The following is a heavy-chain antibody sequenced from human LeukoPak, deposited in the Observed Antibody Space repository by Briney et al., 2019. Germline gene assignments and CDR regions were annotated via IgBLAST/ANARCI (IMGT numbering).Heavy chain of an antibody. V-gene: IGHV3-66*02. CDR3: AKDLARVAAAAGGPDY. CDR2: IYSGGST. CDR1: GFTVSSNY. J-gene: IGHJ4*02. Sequence: GGSLRLSCAASGFTVSSNYMSWVRQAPGEGLEWVSVIYSGGSTYYADSVKGRFTISRDNSKNTLYLQMNSLRAEDTAVYYCAKDLARVAAAAGGPDYWGQGTLVTVSS. D-gene: IGHD6-13*01.